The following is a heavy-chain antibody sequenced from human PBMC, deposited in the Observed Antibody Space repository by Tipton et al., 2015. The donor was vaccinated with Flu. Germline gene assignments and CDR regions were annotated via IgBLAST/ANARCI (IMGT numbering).Heavy chain of an antibody. J-gene: IGHJ4*02. Sequence: TLSLTCTVSGGSISSYYWSWIRQPAGKGLEWIGYIYYSGSTNYNPSLKSRVTISVDTSKNQFSLKLSSVTAADTAVYYCARELGATGEGFDYWGQGTLVTVSS. CDR1: GGSISSYY. CDR2: IYYSGST. CDR3: ARELGATGEGFDY. V-gene: IGHV4-59*01. D-gene: IGHD1-26*01.